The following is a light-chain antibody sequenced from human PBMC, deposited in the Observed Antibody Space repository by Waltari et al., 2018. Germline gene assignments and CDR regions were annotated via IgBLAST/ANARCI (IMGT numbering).Light chain of an antibody. V-gene: IGKV3-20*01. CDR2: AAS. CDR3: QQYVSAPRT. Sequence: EIVLSQSAGTLSLSPGERAPLSCRASRSGSSNSLDWYQQKPGQAPRLLIYAASRRATGIPDRFSGSGSGTDFTLTISRLEPEDFAVYYCQQYVSAPRTFGPGTKVDVK. J-gene: IGKJ3*01. CDR1: RSGSSNS.